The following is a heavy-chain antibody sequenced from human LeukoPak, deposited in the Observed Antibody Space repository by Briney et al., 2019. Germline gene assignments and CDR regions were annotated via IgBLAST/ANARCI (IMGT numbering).Heavy chain of an antibody. CDR3: ASWVDRLGELSFRH. J-gene: IGHJ4*02. D-gene: IGHD3-16*02. Sequence: PSQTLSLTCTVSGGSISSGGYYCSWIRQHPGKGLEWIGYIYYSGSTYYNPSLKSRVTISVDTSKNQFSLKLSSVTAADTAVYYCASWVDRLGELSFRHWGQGTLVTVSS. CDR2: IYYSGST. CDR1: GGSISSGGYY. V-gene: IGHV4-31*03.